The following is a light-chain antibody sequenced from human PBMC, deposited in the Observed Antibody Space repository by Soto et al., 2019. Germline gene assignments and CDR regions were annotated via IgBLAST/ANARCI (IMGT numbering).Light chain of an antibody. CDR2: GAS. J-gene: IGKJ4*01. V-gene: IGKV3-15*01. CDR3: QQYNTWPLT. Sequence: EIVMTQSPATLFVSPGERATLSCRASQSVSSNLVWYQQKPGQAPRLLIFGASTRATGIPARFSGSGSATEFTLTISSLQSEDFAVYYCQQYNTWPLTFGGGTKVEIK. CDR1: QSVSSN.